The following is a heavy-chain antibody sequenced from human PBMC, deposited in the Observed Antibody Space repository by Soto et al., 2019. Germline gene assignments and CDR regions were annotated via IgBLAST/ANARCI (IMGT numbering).Heavy chain of an antibody. D-gene: IGHD1-26*01. CDR1: GGSISSYY. CDR2: IYYSGST. V-gene: IGHV4-59*12. CDR3: AGSPSVACNFGNWFDP. J-gene: IGHJ5*02. Sequence: SETLSLTCTVSGGSISSYYWSWIRQPPGKGLEWIGYIYYSGSTNYNPSLKSRVTISVDTSKNQFSLKLSSVTAADTAVYYCAGSPSVACNFGNWFDPWGQGTLVTVSS.